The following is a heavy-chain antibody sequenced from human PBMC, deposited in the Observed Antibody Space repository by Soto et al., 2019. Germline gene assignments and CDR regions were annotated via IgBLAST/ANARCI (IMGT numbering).Heavy chain of an antibody. V-gene: IGHV3-30-3*01. J-gene: IGHJ4*02. CDR3: AREGRHPSLRSSNCLDH. Sequence: QVQLAESGGGVVQPGRSLRLSCATSGFNFSDYAMHWVRQAPGKGPEYVAVFSYDGSYKFYADSVKGRFTISRDNSKNTLYLEMNNLRVEDTAVYFCAREGRHPSLRSSNCLDHWGQGTLVTVSS. CDR2: FSYDGSYK. D-gene: IGHD1-1*01. CDR1: GFNFSDYA.